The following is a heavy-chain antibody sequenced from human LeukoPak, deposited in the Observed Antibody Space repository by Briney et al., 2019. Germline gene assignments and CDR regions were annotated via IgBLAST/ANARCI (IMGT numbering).Heavy chain of an antibody. CDR2: IYHSGST. Sequence: PSETLSLTCTVSGYSISSGYYWGWIRQPPGKGLEWIGSIYHSGSTYYNPSLKSRVTISVDTSKNQFSLKLSSVTAADTAVYYCATPPRGGDRPTDAFDIWGQGTMVTVSS. V-gene: IGHV4-38-2*02. J-gene: IGHJ3*02. CDR1: GYSISSGYY. CDR3: ATPPRGGDRPTDAFDI. D-gene: IGHD4-17*01.